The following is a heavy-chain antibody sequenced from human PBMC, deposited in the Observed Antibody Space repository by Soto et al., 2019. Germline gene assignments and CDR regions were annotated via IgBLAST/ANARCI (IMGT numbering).Heavy chain of an antibody. V-gene: IGHV1-3*01. CDR2: INAGNGNT. CDR3: ARAPIHYDSSGYYSDY. D-gene: IGHD3-22*01. Sequence: ASVKVSCKASGYTFTSYAMHWVRQAPGQRLEWMGWINAGNGNTKYSQKFQGRVTITRDTSASTSYMELSSLRSEDTAVYYCARAPIHYDSSGYYSDYWGQGTLVTVSS. CDR1: GYTFTSYA. J-gene: IGHJ4*02.